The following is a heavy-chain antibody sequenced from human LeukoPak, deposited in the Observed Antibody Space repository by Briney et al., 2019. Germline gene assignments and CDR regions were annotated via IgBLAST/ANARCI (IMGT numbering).Heavy chain of an antibody. CDR1: GFIFSSYA. CDR2: ISGSGDTT. V-gene: IGHV3-23*01. D-gene: IGHD6-13*01. CDR3: AKDSAYSSRWYSSFDH. Sequence: GSLRLSCAASGFIFSSYAMSWVRQAPGKGLEWVSPISGSGDTTYYADSVKGRFTISRDNSKNTLYLQMNSLRAEDTAVYYCAKDSAYSSRWYSSFDHWGQGTLVTVSS. J-gene: IGHJ4*02.